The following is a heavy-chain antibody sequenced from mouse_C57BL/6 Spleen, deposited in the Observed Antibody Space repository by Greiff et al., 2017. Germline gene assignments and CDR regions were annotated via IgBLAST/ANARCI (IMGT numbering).Heavy chain of an antibody. V-gene: IGHV1-52*01. CDR1: GYSFTSYC. D-gene: IGHD2-1*01. J-gene: IGHJ3*01. CDR2: IDPSDSET. CDR3: ARGEIYYGNYSWFAY. Sequence: QVQLQQPGAELVRPGSSVKLSCKASGYSFTSYCMHWVKQRPIQGLEWIGNIDPSDSETHYNQKFKDKATLTVDKSSSTAYMLLSSLTSEDSAVYCCARGEIYYGNYSWFAYWGQGTLVTVSA.